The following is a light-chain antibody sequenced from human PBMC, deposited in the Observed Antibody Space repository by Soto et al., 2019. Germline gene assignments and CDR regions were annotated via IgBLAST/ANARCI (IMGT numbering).Light chain of an antibody. V-gene: IGKV3-20*01. CDR3: QQYDSPWT. CDR2: DTS. Sequence: EIVLTQSPGTLSLSPGERATLSCRASQSVSNSYLAWYQQKPGQAPRLVISDTSDRATGIPDRFSGSGSGTDFTLTISRLEPADFAVYYCQQYDSPWTFGQGTKVEIK. J-gene: IGKJ1*01. CDR1: QSVSNSY.